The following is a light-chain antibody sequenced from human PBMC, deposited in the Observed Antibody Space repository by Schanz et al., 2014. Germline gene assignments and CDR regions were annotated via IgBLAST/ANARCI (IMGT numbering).Light chain of an antibody. CDR3: SSYAGSNRRV. J-gene: IGLJ3*02. CDR2: DVS. Sequence: QSALTQPASVSGSPGQSITLSCTGTSSDVGGYNYVSWYQHHPGKAPKLMIYDVSKRPSGVPDRFSGSKSGNTASLTISGLQPEDEADYYCSSYAGSNRRVFGGGTKLTVL. CDR1: SSDVGGYNY. V-gene: IGLV2-8*01.